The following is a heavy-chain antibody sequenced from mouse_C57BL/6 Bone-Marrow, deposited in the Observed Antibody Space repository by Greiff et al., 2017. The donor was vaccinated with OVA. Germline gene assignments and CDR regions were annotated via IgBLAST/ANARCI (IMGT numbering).Heavy chain of an antibody. J-gene: IGHJ2*01. CDR2: IYPGDGDT. CDR3: ARHEVGAYASYFDY. D-gene: IGHD2-13*01. Sequence: VKLQESGPELVKPGASVKISCKASGYAFSSSWMNWVKQRPGKGLEWIGRIYPGDGDTNYNGKFKGKATLTAAKSSSTAYMQLSSLTSENSAFSFCARHEVGAYASYFDYWCQGTTLTVSS. CDR1: GYAFSSSW. V-gene: IGHV1-82*01.